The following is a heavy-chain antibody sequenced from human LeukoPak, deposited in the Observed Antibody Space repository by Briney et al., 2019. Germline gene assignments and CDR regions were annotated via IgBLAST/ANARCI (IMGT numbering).Heavy chain of an antibody. CDR1: GYTFTDYY. V-gene: IGHV1-69-2*01. Sequence: ATVKISSKASGYTFTDYYMHCVQQAPGKGLEWMGRVDAEDGETMYAEKVQGRVTITADTSTDTAYMERSSLRSEDPAVNYCATGLLVGATSWGPGTLVTASS. CDR2: VDAEDGET. CDR3: ATGLLVGATS. J-gene: IGHJ4*02. D-gene: IGHD1-26*01.